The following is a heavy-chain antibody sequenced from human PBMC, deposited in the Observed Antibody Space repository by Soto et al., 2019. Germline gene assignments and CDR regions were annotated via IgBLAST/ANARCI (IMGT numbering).Heavy chain of an antibody. D-gene: IGHD2-21*02. V-gene: IGHV1-45*02. CDR2: ITPFNGNT. J-gene: IGHJ2*01. Sequence: QMQLVQSGAEVKKTGSSVKVSCKASGYTFTYRYLHWVRQSPGQALEWMGWITPFNGNTNYAHELQHRVNITRDRSMSTAYMELSSLRSEDTAMYYCARGGGDAHYWYFDLWGRGNLVTVSS. CDR3: ARGGGDAHYWYFDL. CDR1: GYTFTYRY.